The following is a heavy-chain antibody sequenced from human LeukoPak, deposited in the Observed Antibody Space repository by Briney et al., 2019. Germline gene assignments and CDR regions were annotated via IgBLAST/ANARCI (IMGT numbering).Heavy chain of an antibody. J-gene: IGHJ3*01. D-gene: IGHD3-9*01. CDR3: ARGRESSKLTSGFQSFDWLSDSFDL. Sequence: SETLSLTCTVSGGSISSGSYYWSWIRQPAGKGLEWIGHIYTSGSTNYNPSLKSRVTISVDTSKNQFSLKLSSVTAADTAVYYCARGRESSKLTSGFQSFDWLSDSFDLWGQGTIVTVSS. V-gene: IGHV4-61*09. CDR2: IYTSGST. CDR1: GGSISSGSYY.